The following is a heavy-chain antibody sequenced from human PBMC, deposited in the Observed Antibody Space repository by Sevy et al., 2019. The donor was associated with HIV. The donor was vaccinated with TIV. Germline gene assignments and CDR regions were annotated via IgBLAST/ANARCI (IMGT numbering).Heavy chain of an antibody. J-gene: IGHJ4*01. D-gene: IGHD1-26*01. CDR3: ARDSPGYGGYSY. CDR2: IKEDGSAK. CDR1: RFTFKTYW. Sequence: GGSLRLSCAASRFTFKTYWMSWVRQAPGKGLEWVGNIKEDGSAKYYADSVRGRFTISRDNAKNSLYLQMSSLRGEDTAVYYCARDSPGYGGYSYWGQGTLVTVSS. V-gene: IGHV3-7*01.